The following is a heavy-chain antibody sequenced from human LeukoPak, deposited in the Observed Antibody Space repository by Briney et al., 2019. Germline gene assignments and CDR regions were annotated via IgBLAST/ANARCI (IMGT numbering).Heavy chain of an antibody. V-gene: IGHV3-23*01. CDR1: GFDFSTYV. J-gene: IGHJ4*02. Sequence: GGSLRLSCAASGFDFSTYVMYWVRQAPGKGREWVSAVYGNGDGISYADSVKGRFTSYRDNSKHPLYLQMNSLSPEDTALYYCAKLGVRSSAGEDYWGQGPLVSVSS. CDR3: AKLGVRSSAGEDY. CDR2: VYGNGDGI. D-gene: IGHD3-10*01.